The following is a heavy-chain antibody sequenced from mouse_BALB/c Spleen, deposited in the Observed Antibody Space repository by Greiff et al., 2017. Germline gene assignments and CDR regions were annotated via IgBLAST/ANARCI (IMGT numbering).Heavy chain of an antibody. CDR2: ISSGGST. D-gene: IGHD1-1*01. J-gene: IGHJ1*01. CDR1: GFTFSSYA. CDR3: ARLVTTVVASTGGFDV. Sequence: VQLKQSGGGLVKPGGSLKLSCAASGFTFSSYAMSWVRQTPEKRLEWVASISSGGSTYYPDSVKGRFTISRDNARNILYLQMSSLRSEDTAMYYCARLVTTVVASTGGFDVWGAGTTVTVSS. V-gene: IGHV5-6-5*01.